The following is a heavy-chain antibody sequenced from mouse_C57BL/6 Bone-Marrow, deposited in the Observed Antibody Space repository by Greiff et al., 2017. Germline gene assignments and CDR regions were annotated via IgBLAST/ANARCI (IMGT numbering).Heavy chain of an antibody. J-gene: IGHJ4*01. Sequence: VQLQQSGPELVKPGASVKLSCKASGYTFTSYDINWVKQRPGQGLEWIGWIHPRDGSTKYNEKFKGKATLTVDTSSSTAYMELHSLTSEDSAVYFCARYRSSWYYAMDYWGQGTSVTVSS. CDR1: GYTFTSYD. V-gene: IGHV1-85*01. CDR2: IHPRDGST. D-gene: IGHD1-1*01. CDR3: ARYRSSWYYAMDY.